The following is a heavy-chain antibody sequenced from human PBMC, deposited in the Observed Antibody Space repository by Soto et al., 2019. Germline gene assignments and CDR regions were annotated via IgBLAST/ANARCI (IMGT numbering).Heavy chain of an antibody. CDR2: ISGSGFKK. CDR1: GFIFENFG. CDR3: AKNQGVELVPLATVDWFDP. Sequence: RGSLRLSCSASGFIFENFGMSWVRQAPGKGLEWISSISGSGFKKYYADSVKGRFTISRDNSKSTVYLELNNLSAEDTAVYHCAKNQGVELVPLATVDWFDPWGQGSVVTVSS. V-gene: IGHV3-23*01. D-gene: IGHD1-26*01. J-gene: IGHJ5*02.